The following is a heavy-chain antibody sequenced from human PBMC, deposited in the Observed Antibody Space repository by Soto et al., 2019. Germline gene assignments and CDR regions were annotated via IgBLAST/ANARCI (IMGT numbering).Heavy chain of an antibody. CDR1: GYTFTSSA. V-gene: IGHV1-3*05. CDR3: ARSIVVVTALDY. CDR2: INAGNGNT. J-gene: IGHJ4*02. Sequence: QAQLVQSGAEEKKPGATVKVSCKASGYTFTSSAMHWVRQAPGQRLEWMGWINAGNGNTKYSQKFQGRVTITRDTYASTAYMELSSLRSEDTAVYYCARSIVVVTALDYWGQGTLVTVSS. D-gene: IGHD2-21*02.